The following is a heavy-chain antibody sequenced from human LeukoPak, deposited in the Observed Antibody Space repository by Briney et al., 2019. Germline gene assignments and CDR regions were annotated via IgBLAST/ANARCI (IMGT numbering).Heavy chain of an antibody. D-gene: IGHD3-22*01. Sequence: SQTLSLTCAISGDSVSSNSAAWNWIRQSPSRGLEWLGRTYYRSKWYNDYAVSVKSRITINPDTSKNQFSLQLNSVTPEDTAVYYCARDTGNYYDSSGYYDYWGQGTLVTVSS. CDR1: GDSVSSNSAA. CDR2: TYYRSKWYN. V-gene: IGHV6-1*01. J-gene: IGHJ4*02. CDR3: ARDTGNYYDSSGYYDY.